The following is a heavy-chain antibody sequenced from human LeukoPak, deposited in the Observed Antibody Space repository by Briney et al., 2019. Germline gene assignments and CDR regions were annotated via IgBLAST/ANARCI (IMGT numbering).Heavy chain of an antibody. CDR2: IKQDGSEK. D-gene: IGHD6-13*01. V-gene: IGHV3-7*03. CDR3: ARGSYSSSLDY. Sequence: GGSLRLSCAASGFTFSSYWMSWVRQAPGKGLEWVANIKQDGSEKYYVDSVKGRFTISRDNSKNTLYLQMNSLRAEDTAVYYCARGSYSSSLDYWGQGTLVTVSS. CDR1: GFTFSSYW. J-gene: IGHJ4*02.